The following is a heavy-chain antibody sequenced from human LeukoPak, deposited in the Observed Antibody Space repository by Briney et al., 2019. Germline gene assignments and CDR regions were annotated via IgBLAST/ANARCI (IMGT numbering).Heavy chain of an antibody. CDR2: INAGSGDT. D-gene: IGHD1-1*01. J-gene: IGHJ4*02. CDR3: ARDLSSTPNWELDH. CDR1: GYTFIGYF. V-gene: IGHV1-2*06. Sequence: ASVKVSCKASGYTFIGYFVHWVRQAPGQGLEWMGRINAGSGDTEFAQKFQGRVTMTRDTFVSTAYMEVSGLTSDDTAMYYCARDLSSTPNWELDHWGQGTLVTVSS.